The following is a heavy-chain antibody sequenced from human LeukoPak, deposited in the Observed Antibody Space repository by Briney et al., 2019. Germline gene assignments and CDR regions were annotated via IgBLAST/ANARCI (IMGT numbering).Heavy chain of an antibody. J-gene: IGHJ4*02. V-gene: IGHV3-23*01. D-gene: IGHD5-24*01. CDR1: GFTFSSYA. CDR2: ISGSGGRT. CDR3: ARELDGYNAVDY. Sequence: GGSLRLSCAASGFTFSSYAMSWVRQAPGKGLEWVSAISGSGGRTYYADSVKGRFTISRDNAKNSLYLQMNSLRAEDTAVHYCARELDGYNAVDYWGQGTVVTVSS.